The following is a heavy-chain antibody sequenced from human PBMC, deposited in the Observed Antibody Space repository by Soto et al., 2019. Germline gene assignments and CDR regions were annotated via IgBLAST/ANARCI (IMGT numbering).Heavy chain of an antibody. V-gene: IGHV1-2*02. J-gene: IGHJ6*02. Sequence: QVQLVQSGAEVKKPGASVKVSCTASGYSFTGYYMHWVRQAPGQGLEWMGWINPNSGGTNYAQNFQGRVTMTRDTSISTAYMELSRLRSDDTAVYYCARAGIAAAGSGEYAMDVWGQGTTVTVSS. D-gene: IGHD6-13*01. CDR2: INPNSGGT. CDR3: ARAGIAAAGSGEYAMDV. CDR1: GYSFTGYY.